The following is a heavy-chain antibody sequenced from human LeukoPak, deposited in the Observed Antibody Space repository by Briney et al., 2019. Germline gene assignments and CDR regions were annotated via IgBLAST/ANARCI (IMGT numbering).Heavy chain of an antibody. CDR1: GGTFSSYA. V-gene: IGHV1-69*06. CDR2: IIPIFGTA. J-gene: IGHJ4*02. D-gene: IGHD3-9*01. CDR3: ARGYYYDILTGYGPYFDY. Sequence: ASVKVSCKASGGTFSSYAISWVRQAPGRGLEWMGGIIPIFGTANYAQKFQGRVTITADKSTSTAYMELSSLRSEDTAVYYCARGYYYDILTGYGPYFDYWGQGTLVTVSS.